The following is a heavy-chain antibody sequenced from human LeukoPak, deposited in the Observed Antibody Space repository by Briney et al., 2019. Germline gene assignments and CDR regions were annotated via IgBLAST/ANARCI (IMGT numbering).Heavy chain of an antibody. Sequence: GGSLRLSCAASGFTFSSYEMNWVRQAPGKGLEWVSYISSSGSTIYYADSVKGRFTISRDNAKNSLYLQMNSLRAEDTAVYYCARERDSSGWFDGYYFDYRGQGTLVTVSS. J-gene: IGHJ4*02. CDR2: ISSSGSTI. CDR3: ARERDSSGWFDGYYFDY. D-gene: IGHD6-19*01. CDR1: GFTFSSYE. V-gene: IGHV3-48*03.